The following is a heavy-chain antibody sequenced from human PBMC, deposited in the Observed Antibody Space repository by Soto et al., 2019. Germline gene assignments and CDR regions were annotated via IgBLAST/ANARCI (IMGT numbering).Heavy chain of an antibody. CDR1: GYIFTNYD. J-gene: IGHJ4*02. CDR3: ARGVGWEPLDY. Sequence: ASVKVSCKASGYIFTNYDINWARQAPGQGLEWMGWISAYNGNTNYAQKLQGRVTMTTDTSTSTAYMELRSLRSDDTAVYYCARGVGWEPLDYWGQGTLVTVSS. D-gene: IGHD1-26*01. CDR2: ISAYNGNT. V-gene: IGHV1-18*01.